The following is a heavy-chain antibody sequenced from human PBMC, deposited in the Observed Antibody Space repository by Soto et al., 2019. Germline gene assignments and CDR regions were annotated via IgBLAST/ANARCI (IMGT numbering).Heavy chain of an antibody. V-gene: IGHV4-31*03. J-gene: IGHJ4*02. D-gene: IGHD1-26*01. Sequence: QVQLQESGPGLVKPSQTLSLTCTVSGGSISSGAYYWSWIRQHPGKGLEWIGYIYCSGSTYYNPSLKSRVTISVDTSKNQFSLKLSSVTAADTAVYYCARDRGGSWGLGYWGQGTLVTVSS. CDR2: IYCSGST. CDR1: GGSISSGAYY. CDR3: ARDRGGSWGLGY.